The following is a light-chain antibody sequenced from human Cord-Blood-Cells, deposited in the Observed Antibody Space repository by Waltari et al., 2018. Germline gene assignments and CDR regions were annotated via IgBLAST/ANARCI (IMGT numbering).Light chain of an antibody. CDR2: DAS. Sequence: DLPVTQSPSFLSASVGDKVTITCRASQGSSSYLACYQQKPGKAPTLLIYDASTLQRGVPSRFSGSGSGTEFTLTISSLQPEDFATYYCQQLNSYPLTFGQGTRLEIK. CDR1: QGSSSY. CDR3: QQLNSYPLT. V-gene: IGKV1-9*01. J-gene: IGKJ5*01.